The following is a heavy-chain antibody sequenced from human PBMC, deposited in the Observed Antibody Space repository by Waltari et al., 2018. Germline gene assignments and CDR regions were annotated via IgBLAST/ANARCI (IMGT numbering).Heavy chain of an antibody. CDR2: IYSGCST. CDR3: ARQSDWFDP. Sequence: EVQLVESGGGLIQPGGSLRLSCAASGFTVSSNYMSWVRQAPGKGLEWGSVIYSGCSTYYAASVKGRFTISRDNSKNTLYLQMNSLGAEDTAVYYCARQSDWFDPWGQGTLVTVSS. CDR1: GFTVSSNY. V-gene: IGHV3-53*01. J-gene: IGHJ5*02. D-gene: IGHD6-19*01.